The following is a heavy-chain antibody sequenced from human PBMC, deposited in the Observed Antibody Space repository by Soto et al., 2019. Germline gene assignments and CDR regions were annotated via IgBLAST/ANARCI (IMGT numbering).Heavy chain of an antibody. V-gene: IGHV4-61*01. CDR3: ARAYCSGGSCDFGVQSNWFDP. CDR1: GGSVSSGSYY. J-gene: IGHJ5*02. CDR2: IYYSGST. Sequence: QVQLQESGPGLVKPSETLSLTCTVSGGSVSSGSYYWSWIRQPPGKGLEWIGYIYYSGSTNYNPSLRSRVTISVDTSKNQFSLKLRSVTAADTAVYYCARAYCSGGSCDFGVQSNWFDPWGQGTLVTVSS. D-gene: IGHD2-15*01.